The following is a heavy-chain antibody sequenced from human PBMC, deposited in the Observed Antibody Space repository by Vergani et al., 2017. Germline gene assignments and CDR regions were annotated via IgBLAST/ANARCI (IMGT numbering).Heavy chain of an antibody. V-gene: IGHV3-48*03. CDR2: ISSSGSTI. CDR3: ARTRWEPPPRPSYYFDY. D-gene: IGHD1-26*01. J-gene: IGHJ4*02. Sequence: EVQLVESGGGLVQPGGSLRLSCAASGFTFSSYEMNWVRPAPGKGMEWVSYISSSGSTIYYADSVKGRFTISRDNAQNSLYLQMNSLRAEDTAVYYCARTRWEPPPRPSYYFDYWGQGTLVTVSS. CDR1: GFTFSSYE.